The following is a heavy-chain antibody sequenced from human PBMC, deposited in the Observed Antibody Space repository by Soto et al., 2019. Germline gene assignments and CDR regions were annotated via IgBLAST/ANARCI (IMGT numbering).Heavy chain of an antibody. Sequence: GGSLRLSCAASGFTFSRYSMNWVRQAPGKGLEWVSSISSTTNYIYYGDSMKGRFTISRDNAKNSLYLEMDSLRAEDTAVYYCARESEDLTSNFDYWGQGTLVTVSS. J-gene: IGHJ4*02. V-gene: IGHV3-21*06. CDR2: ISSTTNYI. CDR3: ARESEDLTSNFDY. CDR1: GFTFSRYS.